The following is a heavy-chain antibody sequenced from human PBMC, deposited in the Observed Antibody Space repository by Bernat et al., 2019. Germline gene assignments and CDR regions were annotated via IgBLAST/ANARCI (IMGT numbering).Heavy chain of an antibody. CDR3: AYYDFWSGYLHY. V-gene: IGHV3-15*01. J-gene: IGHJ4*02. CDR1: GFTFSNAW. CDR2: IKSKTDGGTT. D-gene: IGHD3-3*01. Sequence: EVQLVESGGGLVKPGGSLRLSCAASGFTFSNAWMTWVRQAPGKGLEWVGRIKSKTDGGTTDYAAPVKGGFTISRDDSKNTLYLQMNSLKTEDTAVYYCAYYDFWSGYLHYWGQGTLVTVSS.